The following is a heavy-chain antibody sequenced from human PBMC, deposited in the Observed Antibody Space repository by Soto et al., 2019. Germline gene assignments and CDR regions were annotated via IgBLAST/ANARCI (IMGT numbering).Heavy chain of an antibody. CDR2: ISNTGGST. V-gene: IGHV3-23*01. CDR3: AKNPSGSLPPKRPIDY. D-gene: IGHD1-26*01. Sequence: EVQLLESGGSLVQPGGSLRLSCAASGFTFSSYAMNWVRQAPGKGLEWVSGISNTGGSTYYADSVKGRFTISRDNSKNTLYVQMNSLRAEDTAVYYCAKNPSGSLPPKRPIDYWGQGTLVTVSS. J-gene: IGHJ4*02. CDR1: GFTFSSYA.